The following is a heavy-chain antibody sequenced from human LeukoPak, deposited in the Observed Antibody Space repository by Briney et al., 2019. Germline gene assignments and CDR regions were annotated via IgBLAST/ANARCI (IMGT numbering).Heavy chain of an antibody. CDR2: IYTSGST. CDR3: ARLGGSSWYFDAFDI. Sequence: SETLSLTCTVSGGSIRSYYWSWIRHPPGKGLEWIGYIYTSGSTNYNPSLKSRVTISVDTSKNQFSLKLSSVTAADTAVYYCARLGGSSWYFDAFDIWGQGTMVTVSS. J-gene: IGHJ3*02. CDR1: GGSIRSYY. V-gene: IGHV4-4*09. D-gene: IGHD6-13*01.